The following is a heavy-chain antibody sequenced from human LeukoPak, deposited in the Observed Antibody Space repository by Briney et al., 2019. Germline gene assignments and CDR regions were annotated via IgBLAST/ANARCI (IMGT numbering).Heavy chain of an antibody. CDR3: GRIRGDRHSSGWSDSFDI. CDR2: ISGSGGST. CDR1: GFTFSSYA. J-gene: IGHJ3*02. V-gene: IGHV3-23*01. D-gene: IGHD6-19*01. Sequence: SGGSLRLSCAASGFTFSSYAMSWVRQAPGKGLEWVSAISGSGGSTYYADSVKGRFTISRDNSKNTLYLQMNSLRAEDTTLYYCGRIRGDRHSSGWSDSFDIWGQGTMVTVSS.